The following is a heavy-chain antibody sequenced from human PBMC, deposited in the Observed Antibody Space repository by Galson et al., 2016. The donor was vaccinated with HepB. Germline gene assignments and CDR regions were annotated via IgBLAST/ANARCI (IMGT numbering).Heavy chain of an antibody. CDR1: GFTLSSYW. J-gene: IGHJ4*02. V-gene: IGHV3-7*05. CDR2: IKQDGSEE. D-gene: IGHD3-10*01. CDR3: ARRRGSGSHDY. Sequence: SLRLSCAASGFTLSSYWMRWVRQAPGKGLEWVANIKQDGSEEYYVDSVKGRFTISRDNAKNSLYLQMNSLGAEDTAVYYCARRRGSGSHDYWGQGTLVTVSS.